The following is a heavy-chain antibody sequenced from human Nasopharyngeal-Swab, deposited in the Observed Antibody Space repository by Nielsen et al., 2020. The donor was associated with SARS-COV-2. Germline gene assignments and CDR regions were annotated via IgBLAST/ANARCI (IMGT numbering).Heavy chain of an antibody. CDR3: ASYCGGDCYAFDY. J-gene: IGHJ4*02. CDR2: INHSGST. V-gene: IGHV4-34*01. D-gene: IGHD2-21*02. CDR1: GGSFSGYY. Sequence: SETLSLTCAVYGGSFSGYYWSWIRQPPGKGLEWIGEINHSGSTNYNPFLKSRVTISVDTSKNQFSLKLSSVTAADTAVYYCASYCGGDCYAFDYWGQGTLVTVSS.